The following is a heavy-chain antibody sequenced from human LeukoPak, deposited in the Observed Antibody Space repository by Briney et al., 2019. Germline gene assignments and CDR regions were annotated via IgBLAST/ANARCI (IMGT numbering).Heavy chain of an antibody. CDR2: IYYSGST. J-gene: IGHJ4*02. Sequence: SETLSLTCTVSGGSISSYYWSWIRQPPGKGLEWIGYIYYSGSTNYNPSLKSRVTISVDTSKNQFSLKLSSVTAADTAVYCCARDQYYYGSGSSPTDYWGQGTLVTVSS. D-gene: IGHD3-10*01. CDR3: ARDQYYYGSGSSPTDY. CDR1: GGSISSYY. V-gene: IGHV4-59*12.